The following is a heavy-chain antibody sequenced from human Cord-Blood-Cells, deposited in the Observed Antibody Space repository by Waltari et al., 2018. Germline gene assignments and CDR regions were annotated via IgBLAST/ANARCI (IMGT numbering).Heavy chain of an antibody. CDR3: ARGSSGVFDY. J-gene: IGHJ4*02. CDR2: ISYDGSNK. CDR1: GFTRRSYA. V-gene: IGHV3-30-3*01. Sequence: QVQLVESGGCVVQPGRSLRLSCAASGFTRRSYALHWVRQAPGKGLEWVAVISYDGSNKYYADSVKGRFTISRDNSKNTLYLQMNSLRAEDTAVYYCARGSSGVFDYWGQGTLVTVSS. D-gene: IGHD3-10*01.